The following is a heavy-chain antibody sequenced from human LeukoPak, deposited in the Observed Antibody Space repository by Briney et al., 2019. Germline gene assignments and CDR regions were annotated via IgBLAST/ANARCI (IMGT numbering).Heavy chain of an antibody. CDR3: ARDGGYCSSTSCPADAFDI. D-gene: IGHD2-2*01. Sequence: SETLPLTCTVSGGSISSYYWSWIRQPPGKGLEWIGYIYYSGSTNYNPSLKSRVTISVDTSKNQFSLKLSSVTAADTAVYYCARDGGYCSSTSCPADAFDIWGQGTMVTVSS. J-gene: IGHJ3*02. CDR1: GGSISSYY. CDR2: IYYSGST. V-gene: IGHV4-59*01.